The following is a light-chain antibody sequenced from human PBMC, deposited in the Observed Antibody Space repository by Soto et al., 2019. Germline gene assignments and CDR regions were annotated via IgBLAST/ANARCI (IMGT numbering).Light chain of an antibody. Sequence: DNPLTQSPSSLSASVGDRVTITCRARQSIHNWLAWYQQKPGKAPKLLIYYASSLGSGGTSRVSGGGSGTEFSLIINGLQHEDLASCYRQGYHGYWFGQGTKVEI. CDR3: QGYHGYW. CDR2: YAS. CDR1: QSIHNW. J-gene: IGKJ1*01. V-gene: IGKV1-5*01.